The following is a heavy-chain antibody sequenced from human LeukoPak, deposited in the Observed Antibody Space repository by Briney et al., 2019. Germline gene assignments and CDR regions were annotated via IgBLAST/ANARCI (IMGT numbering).Heavy chain of an antibody. CDR3: AKDVWVTTGIDY. J-gene: IGHJ4*02. CDR2: IYTSGST. CDR1: GGSISSGSYY. D-gene: IGHD4-17*01. V-gene: IGHV4-61*02. Sequence: SETLSLTCTVSGGSISSGSYYWSWIRQPAGKGLEWIGRIYTSGSTNYNPSLKSRVTISVDTSKNQFSLKLSSVTAADTAVYYCAKDVWVTTGIDYWGQGTLVTVSS.